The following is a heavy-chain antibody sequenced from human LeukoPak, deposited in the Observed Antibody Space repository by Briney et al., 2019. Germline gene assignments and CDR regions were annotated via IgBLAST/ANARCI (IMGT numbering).Heavy chain of an antibody. D-gene: IGHD2-2*01. CDR3: ARDGGRYCSSTSCYPNWFDP. CDR2: IYYSGST. CDR1: GGSISSGVYY. J-gene: IGHJ5*02. V-gene: IGHV4-31*03. Sequence: SQTLSLTCTVSGGSISSGVYYWSWIRQHPGKGLEWIGYIYYSGSTYYNPSLKSRVTISVDTSKNQFSLKLSSATAADTAVYYCARDGGRYCSSTSCYPNWFDPWGQGTLVTVSS.